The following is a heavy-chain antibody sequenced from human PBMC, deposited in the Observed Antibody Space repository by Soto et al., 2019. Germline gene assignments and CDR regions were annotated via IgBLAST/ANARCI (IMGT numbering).Heavy chain of an antibody. CDR1: GGSFSGYY. V-gene: IGHV4-34*01. CDR3: ARFSGSYYYAMDV. J-gene: IGHJ6*02. CDR2: INHSGVT. Sequence: PSETLSLTCAVYGGSFSGYYWSWIRQPPGKGLEWIGEINHSGVTNYKPSLKRRVTISVDTSKNQFSLQLKSVTAADTALYYCARFSGSYYYAMDVWGQGAKVTVSS. D-gene: IGHD6-19*01.